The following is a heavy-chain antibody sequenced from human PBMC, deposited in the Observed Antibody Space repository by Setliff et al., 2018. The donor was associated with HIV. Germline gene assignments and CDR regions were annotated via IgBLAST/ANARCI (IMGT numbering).Heavy chain of an antibody. CDR2: ISYDASNK. CDR1: GFTFSTYA. J-gene: IGHJ4*02. CDR3: AREGGYSSSWYFHYFDY. V-gene: IGHV3-30*04. Sequence: TGGSLRLSCAASGFTFSTYAIHWVRQTPGKGLEWVAVISYDASNKYYADSVKGRFTISRDNSKSTVNLQMNSLRADDTAVYYCAREGGYSSSWYFHYFDYWGQGTLVTVSS. D-gene: IGHD6-13*01.